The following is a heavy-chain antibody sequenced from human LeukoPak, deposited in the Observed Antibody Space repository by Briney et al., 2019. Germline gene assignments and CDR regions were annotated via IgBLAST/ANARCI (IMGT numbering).Heavy chain of an antibody. CDR1: GGSISSGSYY. CDR2: IYTSGST. D-gene: IGHD3-3*01. J-gene: IGHJ4*02. Sequence: SETLSLTCTVSGGSISSGSYYWSWIRQPAGKGLEWIGRIYTSGSTNYNPSLKSRVTISVDTSKNQFSLKLSSVTAADTAVYYCARAPGFLDFWSGYYPDFDYWGQGTLVTVSS. V-gene: IGHV4-61*02. CDR3: ARAPGFLDFWSGYYPDFDY.